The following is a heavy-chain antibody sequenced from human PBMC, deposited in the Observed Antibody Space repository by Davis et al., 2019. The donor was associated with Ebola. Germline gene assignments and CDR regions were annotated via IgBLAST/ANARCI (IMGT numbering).Heavy chain of an antibody. V-gene: IGHV3-48*02. CDR1: GFTFSSYS. D-gene: IGHD3-10*01. Sequence: GESLKISCAASGFTFSSYSMNWVRQAPGKGLEWVSYISGTFSTIYYADSVKGRFTISRDNAKNSLYLQMNSLRDEDTAVYYCARSYLISTWGQGTLVTVSS. CDR3: ARSYLIST. J-gene: IGHJ5*02. CDR2: ISGTFSTI.